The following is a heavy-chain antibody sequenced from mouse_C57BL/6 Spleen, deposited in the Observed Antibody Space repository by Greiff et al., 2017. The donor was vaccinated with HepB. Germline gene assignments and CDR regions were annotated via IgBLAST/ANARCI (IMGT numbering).Heavy chain of an antibody. CDR2: IRNKANGYTT. CDR1: GFTFTDYY. Sequence: EVQVVESGGGLVQPGGSLSLSCAASGFTFTDYYMSWVRQPPGKALEWLGFIRNKANGYTTEYSASVTGRFTIARDNSQSILYLQMNALRAEDSATYYCARWRTTTTVVACYWYFDVWGTGTTVTVSS. D-gene: IGHD1-1*01. V-gene: IGHV7-3*01. J-gene: IGHJ1*03. CDR3: ARWRTTTTVVACYWYFDV.